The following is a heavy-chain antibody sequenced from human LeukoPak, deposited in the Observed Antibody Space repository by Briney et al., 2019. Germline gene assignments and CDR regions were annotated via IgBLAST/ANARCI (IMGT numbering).Heavy chain of an antibody. CDR3: AKWGQYYYDSSGYSAGDDY. V-gene: IGHV3-30*18. D-gene: IGHD3-22*01. CDR2: ISYDGSNK. Sequence: PGGSLRLSCAASGFTFSSNGMHWVRQAPGKGLEWVAVISYDGSNKYYADSVKGRFTISRDNSKNTLYLQMNSLRAEDTAVYYCAKWGQYYYDSSGYSAGDDYWGQGTLVTVSS. J-gene: IGHJ4*02. CDR1: GFTFSSNG.